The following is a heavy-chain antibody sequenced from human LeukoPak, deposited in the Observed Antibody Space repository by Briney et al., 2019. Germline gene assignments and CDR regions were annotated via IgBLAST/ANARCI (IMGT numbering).Heavy chain of an antibody. CDR2: INHSGST. CDR1: GGSFSGYY. Sequence: SETLSLTCAVYGGSFSGYYWSWIRQPPGKGLEWIGEINHSGSTNYNPSLKSRVTISVDTSKNQFSLKLSSVTAAETAVYYCARLHLGRKWGALRGYSYGRFDYWGQGTLVTVSS. V-gene: IGHV4-34*01. CDR3: ARLHLGRKWGALRGYSYGRFDY. J-gene: IGHJ4*02. D-gene: IGHD5-18*01.